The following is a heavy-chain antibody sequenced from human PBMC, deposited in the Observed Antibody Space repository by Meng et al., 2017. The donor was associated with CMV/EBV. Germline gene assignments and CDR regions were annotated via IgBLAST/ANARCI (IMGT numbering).Heavy chain of an antibody. Sequence: GESLKISCAASGFTFSSYWMSWVRQAPGKGLEWVANIKQDGSEKYYVDSVKGRFTISRDNAKNSLYLQMNSLRAEDTAVYYCARVGRTSQTMIVVVPKGSGAFDIWGQGTMVTVSS. CDR2: IKQDGSEK. CDR3: ARVGRTSQTMIVVVPKGSGAFDI. D-gene: IGHD3-22*01. J-gene: IGHJ3*02. V-gene: IGHV3-7*01. CDR1: GFTFSSYW.